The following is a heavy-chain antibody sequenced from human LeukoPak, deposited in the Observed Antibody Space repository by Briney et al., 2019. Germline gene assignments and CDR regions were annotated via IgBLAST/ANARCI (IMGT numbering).Heavy chain of an antibody. Sequence: SQTLSLTCTVSGGSISCGGYYWSWIRQHPGKGLEWIGYIYYSGSTYYNPSLKSRVTISVDTSKNQFSLKLSSVTAADTAVYYCARVGRITIFGVVIPDAFDIWGQGTMVTVSS. J-gene: IGHJ3*02. CDR3: ARVGRITIFGVVIPDAFDI. V-gene: IGHV4-31*03. D-gene: IGHD3-3*01. CDR1: GGSISCGGYY. CDR2: IYYSGST.